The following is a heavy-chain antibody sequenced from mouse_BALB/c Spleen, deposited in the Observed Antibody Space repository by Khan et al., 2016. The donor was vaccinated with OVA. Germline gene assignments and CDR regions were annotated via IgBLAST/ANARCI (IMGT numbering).Heavy chain of an antibody. V-gene: IGHV2-9*02. J-gene: IGHJ3*01. CDR1: GFSLTSYG. D-gene: IGHD1-1*01. Sequence: QVQLKESGPGLVAPSQTLSITCTVSGFSLTSYGVHWVRQPPGKGLEWLGVIWAGGSTNHNSALMSRLSISKDNSKSQVFLKMNSLQTDAKAMYYCARAFYYGAWFAYWGQGTLVTVSA. CDR3: ARAFYYGAWFAY. CDR2: IWAGGST.